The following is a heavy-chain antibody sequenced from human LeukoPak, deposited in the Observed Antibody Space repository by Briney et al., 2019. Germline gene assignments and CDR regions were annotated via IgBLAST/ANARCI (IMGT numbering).Heavy chain of an antibody. D-gene: IGHD3-10*01. CDR3: WRLFPWFGELLGFYP. Sequence: SETLSLTCAVYGGAFSGYYWSWLRQPTGEGLEWIGEINHSGSTNYNPSLESRVNIPVDTRKNQFSLKLSSVTAAGTAVYYFWRLFPWFGELLGFYPWGQGTLVTVSS. V-gene: IGHV4-34*01. J-gene: IGHJ5*02. CDR1: GGAFSGYY. CDR2: INHSGST.